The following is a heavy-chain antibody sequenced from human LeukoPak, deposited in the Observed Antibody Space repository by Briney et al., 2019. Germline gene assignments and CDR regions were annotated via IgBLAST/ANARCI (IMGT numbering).Heavy chain of an antibody. Sequence: SETLSLTCAVYGGSFSGYYWSWIRQPPGKGLEWIGGINHSGSTNYNPSLKSRVTISVDTSKNQFSLKLSSVTAADTAVYCCARKPDYYDSSGYQPYWGQGTLVTVSS. CDR3: ARKPDYYDSSGYQPY. D-gene: IGHD3-22*01. J-gene: IGHJ4*02. CDR1: GGSFSGYY. CDR2: INHSGST. V-gene: IGHV4-34*01.